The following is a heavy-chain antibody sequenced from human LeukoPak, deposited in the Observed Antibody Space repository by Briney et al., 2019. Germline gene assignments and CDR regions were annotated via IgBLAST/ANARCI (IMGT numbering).Heavy chain of an antibody. CDR3: AGSGSYYRGAFDI. V-gene: IGHV3-53*01. CDR2: IYSGGST. CDR1: GFTVSSNY. Sequence: PGGSLRLSCAASGFTVSSNYMSWVRQGPGKGLEWVSVIYSGGSTYYADSVKGRFTISRDNSKNTLYLQMNSLRAEDTAVYYCAGSGSYYRGAFDIWGQGTMVTVSS. J-gene: IGHJ3*02. D-gene: IGHD1-26*01.